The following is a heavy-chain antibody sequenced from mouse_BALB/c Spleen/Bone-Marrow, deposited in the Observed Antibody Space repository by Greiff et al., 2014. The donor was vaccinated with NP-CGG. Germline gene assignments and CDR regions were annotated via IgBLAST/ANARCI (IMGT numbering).Heavy chain of an antibody. V-gene: IGHV1S127*01. CDR3: ANLYGCLFDY. CDR1: GYSFTSYW. D-gene: IGHD2-2*01. Sequence: QVQLKESGPQLVRPGTSVKISCKASGYSFTSYWMHWVKQRPGQGLEWIGMIDPSDSKTRLNQKFKDKATLTVDKSSSTAYMQLSSPTSEDSAVYYCANLYGCLFDYWGQGTTLTVSS. J-gene: IGHJ2*01. CDR2: IDPSDSKT.